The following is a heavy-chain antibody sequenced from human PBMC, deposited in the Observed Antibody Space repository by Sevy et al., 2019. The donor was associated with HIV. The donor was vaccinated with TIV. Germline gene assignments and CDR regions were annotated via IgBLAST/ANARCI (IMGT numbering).Heavy chain of an antibody. CDR1: GFTFSKYS. Sequence: GGSLRLSCAASGFTFSKYSMSWVRQPPGKGLEWVSTLSFGCGEINHADSVKGRFTISRDNSKNSLYLQMNTLRAEDTAVYSWAREGCTNPHDSWGQGTLVTASS. V-gene: IGHV3-23*01. J-gene: IGHJ4*02. CDR3: AREGCTNPHDS. D-gene: IGHD2-8*01. CDR2: LSFGCGEI.